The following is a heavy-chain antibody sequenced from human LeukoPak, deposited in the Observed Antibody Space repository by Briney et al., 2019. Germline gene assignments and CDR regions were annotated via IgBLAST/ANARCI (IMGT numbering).Heavy chain of an antibody. V-gene: IGHV3-74*03. Sequence: GGSLRLSCAASGFTFSNYWMHWVRQAPGKGLVWVSRINSDGIATTYADSVKGRFTISRDNAKGTLYLQMSSLRAEDTAVYYCARAGAMTSMLHYWGQGTLVTVSS. CDR1: GFTFSNYW. J-gene: IGHJ4*02. CDR2: INSDGIAT. D-gene: IGHD3-3*02. CDR3: ARAGAMTSMLHY.